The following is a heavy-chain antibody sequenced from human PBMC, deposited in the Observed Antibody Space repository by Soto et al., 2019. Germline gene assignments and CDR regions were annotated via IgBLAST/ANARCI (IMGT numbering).Heavy chain of an antibody. D-gene: IGHD6-19*01. CDR3: ARAGYNSGWYPFDY. Sequence: ASVKVSFKASGYTFTSYAMPWVLQAPGQRLEWMGWINAGNGNTKYSQKFQGRVTITRDTSASTAYMELSSLRSEDTAVYYCARAGYNSGWYPFDYWGQGTLVTVSS. V-gene: IGHV1-3*01. CDR2: INAGNGNT. J-gene: IGHJ4*02. CDR1: GYTFTSYA.